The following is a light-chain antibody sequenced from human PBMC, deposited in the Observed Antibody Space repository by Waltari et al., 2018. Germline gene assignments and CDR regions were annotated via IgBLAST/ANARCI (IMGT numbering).Light chain of an antibody. J-gene: IGLJ1*01. CDR3: SSYTSISTSV. V-gene: IGLV2-14*03. CDR2: DVN. CDR1: SSDVGGYDY. Sequence: QSALTQPAYVSGSPGQSITLSCAGTSSDVGGYDYVSWYQQHPGRAPKLIVFDVNKLSSGISNRFSGSKSGNTASLRISGLQDEDEADYYCSSYTSISTSVFGTGTKVTVL.